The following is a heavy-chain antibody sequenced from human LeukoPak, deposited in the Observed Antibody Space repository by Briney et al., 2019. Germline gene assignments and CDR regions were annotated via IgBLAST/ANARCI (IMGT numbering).Heavy chain of an antibody. J-gene: IGHJ6*03. Sequence: SETLSLTCTVSGGSISGSYWSWIRQPPGKGLEWIGYVYYTGTTKYNPSLQSRLTISVDTSKNQFSLKLSSVTAADTAVYYCARVSGWGTYYYYYMDVWGKGTTVTVSS. CDR3: ARVSGWGTYYYYYMDV. CDR1: GGSISGSY. CDR2: VYYTGTT. D-gene: IGHD6-19*01. V-gene: IGHV4-59*12.